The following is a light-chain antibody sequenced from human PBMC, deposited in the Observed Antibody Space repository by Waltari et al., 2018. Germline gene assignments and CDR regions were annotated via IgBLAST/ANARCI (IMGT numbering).Light chain of an antibody. Sequence: PGERATLSCRATQSVSSSSLAWYQLRPRQAPRLLVFGASSRATGIPDRFNGSGSGTDFTLTISRLEPEDFALYYCQQYGSSPPASFGPGTKVELK. CDR2: GAS. CDR1: QSVSSSS. V-gene: IGKV3-20*01. CDR3: QQYGSSPPAS. J-gene: IGKJ1*01.